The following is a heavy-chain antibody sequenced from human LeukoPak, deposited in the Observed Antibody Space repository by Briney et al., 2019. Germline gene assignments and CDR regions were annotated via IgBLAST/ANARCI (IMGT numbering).Heavy chain of an antibody. Sequence: GGSLRLSCTASGFTFGVYAVTWFRQAPGKGLDWIGFIRNQAYGGTTQYAASVKGRFTISRDDSKSIAYLQMNSLKTEDTAVYYCTLGDSFDFWGQGTLVTVSS. J-gene: IGHJ4*02. CDR2: IRNQAYGGTT. V-gene: IGHV3-49*03. D-gene: IGHD3-16*01. CDR1: GFTFGVYA. CDR3: TLGDSFDF.